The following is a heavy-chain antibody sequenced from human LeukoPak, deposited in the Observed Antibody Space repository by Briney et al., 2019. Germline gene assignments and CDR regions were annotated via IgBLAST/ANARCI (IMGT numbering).Heavy chain of an antibody. CDR3: ARESSGWYYYYYMDV. V-gene: IGHV1-46*01. D-gene: IGHD6-19*01. Sequence: ASVKDSCKASGYTFTSYYMHWVRQAPGQGLEWMGIINPSGGSTSYAQKFQGRVTMTRDMSTSTVYMELSSLRSEDTAVYYCARESSGWYYYYYMDVWGKGTTVTVSS. CDR1: GYTFTSYY. J-gene: IGHJ6*03. CDR2: INPSGGST.